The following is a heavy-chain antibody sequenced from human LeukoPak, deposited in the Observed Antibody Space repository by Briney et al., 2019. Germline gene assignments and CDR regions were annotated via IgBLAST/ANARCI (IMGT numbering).Heavy chain of an antibody. CDR3: SRIIGESFTSITLVRGVITGFDY. J-gene: IGHJ4*02. Sequence: SDPVLVKPTGILTLIWTVSGFSLRNARMGVGWIREPPGKALEWLAHIFSNDEKSYSTSLKSRVTISKDTSKSQVVLTITNMNPVDTASYYCSRIIGESFTSITLVRGVITGFDYFGQGGLVAVSS. D-gene: IGHD3-10*01. CDR1: GFSLRNARMG. V-gene: IGHV2-26*01. CDR2: IFSNDEK.